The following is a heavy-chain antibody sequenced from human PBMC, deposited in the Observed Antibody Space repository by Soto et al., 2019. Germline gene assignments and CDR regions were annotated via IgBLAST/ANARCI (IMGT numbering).Heavy chain of an antibody. D-gene: IGHD4-17*01. CDR1: GGSFSGYY. V-gene: IGHV4-34*01. J-gene: IGHJ4*02. Sequence: SETLSLTCAVYGGSFSGYYWSWIRQPPGKGLEWIGEINHSGSTNYNPSLKSRVTISVDTSKNQFSLKLSSVTAADTAVYYCASEFMTTVTRDYWGQGNLVTVSS. CDR2: INHSGST. CDR3: ASEFMTTVTRDY.